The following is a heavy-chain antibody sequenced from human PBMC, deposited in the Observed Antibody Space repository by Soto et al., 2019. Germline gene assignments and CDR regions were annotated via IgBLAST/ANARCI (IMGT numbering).Heavy chain of an antibody. J-gene: IGHJ4*02. CDR1: GFTFSTFS. Sequence: PGGSLRLSCAASGFTFSTFSMNWVRQAPGKGLEWVSSISSSSSFIHYADSVKGRFTISRDNAKNSLYLQMNSLRAEDTAVFYCARVLDSGLEARHGIAYWAQGTLVPVSS. CDR2: ISSSSSFI. D-gene: IGHD1-1*01. V-gene: IGHV3-21*01. CDR3: ARVLDSGLEARHGIAY.